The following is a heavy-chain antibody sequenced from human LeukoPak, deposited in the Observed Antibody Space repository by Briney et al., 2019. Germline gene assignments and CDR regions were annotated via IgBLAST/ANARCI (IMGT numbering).Heavy chain of an antibody. CDR3: AREDIVVVPAAMGGWWFDP. CDR1: GYTFTGYS. CDR2: INPKTGAT. D-gene: IGHD2-2*01. Sequence: ASVKVSCKASGYTFTGYSIHWVRQAPGQGLEWMGWINPKTGATNYAQKFQGRVTMTRETSITTAYMALTSLRSDDSAVYYCAREDIVVVPAAMGGWWFDPWGQGTLVTVSS. V-gene: IGHV1-2*02. J-gene: IGHJ5*02.